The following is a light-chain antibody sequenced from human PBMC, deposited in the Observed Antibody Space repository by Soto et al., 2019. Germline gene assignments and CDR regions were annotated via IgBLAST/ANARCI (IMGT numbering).Light chain of an antibody. CDR2: TTS. CDR1: QGINNW. J-gene: IGKJ4*01. Sequence: DIQMTQSPSSVSASVGDRVTITCRASQGINNWLAWYHQKPGKAPKLLIYTTSNLQSGVPSRFNGSGSGTDFTLTISSLQPEDFATYYCQQANSFPLTFGGGTKVEIK. V-gene: IGKV1D-12*01. CDR3: QQANSFPLT.